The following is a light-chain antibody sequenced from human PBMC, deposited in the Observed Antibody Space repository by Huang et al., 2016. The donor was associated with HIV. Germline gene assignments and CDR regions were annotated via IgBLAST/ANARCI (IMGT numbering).Light chain of an antibody. CDR1: QSVGSD. CDR3: HQHSSWPGT. J-gene: IGKJ1*01. Sequence: DIVLTQSPATLSLSPGERATLSCRAGQSVGSDLAWYQQTPGQAPRLLVSDAAHRATGSPARFSGSGSGTDFTLTISSLEPEDFAVYYCHQHSSWPGTFGQGTRVEIK. CDR2: DAA. V-gene: IGKV3-11*01.